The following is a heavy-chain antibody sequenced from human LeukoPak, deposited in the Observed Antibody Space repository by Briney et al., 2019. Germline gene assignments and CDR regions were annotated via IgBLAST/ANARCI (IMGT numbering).Heavy chain of an antibody. Sequence: GWSLRLSCAASGFTFSSYAMHWVRQAPGKGLEWVAVISYDGSNKYYADSVKGRFTISRDNSKNTLYLQMNSLRAEDTAVYYCARAGYSYEFDYWGQGTLVTVSS. V-gene: IGHV3-30*04. CDR1: GFTFSSYA. J-gene: IGHJ4*02. CDR2: ISYDGSNK. D-gene: IGHD5-18*01. CDR3: ARAGYSYEFDY.